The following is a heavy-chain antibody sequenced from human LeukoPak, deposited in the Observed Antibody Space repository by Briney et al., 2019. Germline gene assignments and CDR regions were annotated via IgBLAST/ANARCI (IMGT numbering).Heavy chain of an antibody. CDR1: GFTFSTYA. D-gene: IGHD2-15*01. CDR3: VRGGGSCCRFNAFDI. Sequence: GGSLRLSCAASGFTFSTYAMHWVRQAPGKGLEYVSALCSSGGRTYYANSVKDRFTISRDISTNTLYLQMGSLRAEDTAVYYCVRGGGSCCRFNAFDIWGQGTMVTVSS. J-gene: IGHJ3*02. V-gene: IGHV3-64*01. CDR2: LCSSGGRT.